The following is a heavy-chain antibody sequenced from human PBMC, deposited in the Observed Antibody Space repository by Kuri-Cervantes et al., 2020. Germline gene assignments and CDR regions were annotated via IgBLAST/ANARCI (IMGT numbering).Heavy chain of an antibody. CDR2: INWNGGST. CDR1: GFNFDDYG. V-gene: IGHV3-20*04. D-gene: IGHD3-10*01. J-gene: IGHJ6*02. CDR3: ARDPDKLLWFGELLYPTYYYYGMDV. Sequence: GESLKISCAASGFNFDDYGMSWVRQAPGKGLEWVSGINWNGGSTGYADSVKGRFTISRDNAKNSLYLQMNSLRDEDTAVYYCARDPDKLLWFGELLYPTYYYYGMDVWGQGTTVTVSS.